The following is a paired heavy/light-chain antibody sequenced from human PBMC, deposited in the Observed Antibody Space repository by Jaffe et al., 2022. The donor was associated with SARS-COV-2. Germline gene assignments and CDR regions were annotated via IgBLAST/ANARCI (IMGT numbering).Heavy chain of an antibody. CDR1: QVTFNTFT. Sequence: EVQLVESGGGLVKPGGSLRLSCTASQVTFNTFTMNWVRQAPGKGLEWVSSITSSGTFIYYSDSVKGRFTISRDDGKKSLYLQMSNLRAEDTAIYYCASDGRGAVFMDVWGQGTTVTVSS. CDR2: ITSSGTFI. J-gene: IGHJ6*02. V-gene: IGHV3-21*01. CDR3: ASDGRGAVFMDV. D-gene: IGHD3-10*01.
Light chain of an antibody. CDR2: DFT. CDR1: SDNVGTYNI. J-gene: IGLJ1*01. CDR3: CSYVNSGTYV. Sequence: QSALTQPASVSGSPGQSITISCSGTSDNVGTYNIVSWFQQKPGKAPKLMIFDFTKRPSGVSNRFSGSKSGNTASLTISGLQPEDEADYYCCSYVNSGTYVFGSGTSVTVL. V-gene: IGLV2-23*02.